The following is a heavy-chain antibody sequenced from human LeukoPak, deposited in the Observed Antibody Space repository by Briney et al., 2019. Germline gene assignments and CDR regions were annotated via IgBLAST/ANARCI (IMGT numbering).Heavy chain of an antibody. Sequence: SETLSLTCTVSGGSISSHYWSWIRQPPGKGLEWIGYIYYSGSTNYNPSLKSRVTISVDTSKNQFSLKLSSVTAADTAVYYCARAGSEGAHDAFDIWGQGTMVTVSS. CDR1: GGSISSHY. V-gene: IGHV4-59*11. J-gene: IGHJ3*02. D-gene: IGHD1-26*01. CDR3: ARAGSEGAHDAFDI. CDR2: IYYSGST.